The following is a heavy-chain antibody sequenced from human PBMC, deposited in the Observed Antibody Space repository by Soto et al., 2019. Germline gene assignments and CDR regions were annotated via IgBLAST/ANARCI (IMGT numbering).Heavy chain of an antibody. D-gene: IGHD5-18*01. Sequence: GESLKISCKGSGYSFTSYWIGWVRQMPGKGLEWMGIIYPGDSDTRYSPSFQGQVTISADKSISTAYLQWSSLKASDTAMYYCARRKNGYSYGPYYFDYWGQGTLVTVSS. J-gene: IGHJ4*02. CDR2: IYPGDSDT. CDR3: ARRKNGYSYGPYYFDY. CDR1: GYSFTSYW. V-gene: IGHV5-51*01.